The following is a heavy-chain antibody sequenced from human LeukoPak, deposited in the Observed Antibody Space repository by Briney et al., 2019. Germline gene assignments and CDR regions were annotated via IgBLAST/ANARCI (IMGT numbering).Heavy chain of an antibody. CDR3: ARAESIPYYYGMDV. CDR2: IIPILGTA. J-gene: IGHJ6*02. D-gene: IGHD2-21*01. V-gene: IGHV1-69*01. Sequence: ASVKVSCKASGGTFISYAISWVRQAPGQGLEWMGGIIPILGTANYAQKFQGRVTITADESTSTAYMELSSLRSEDTAVYYCARAESIPYYYGMDVWGQGTTVTVSS. CDR1: GGTFISYA.